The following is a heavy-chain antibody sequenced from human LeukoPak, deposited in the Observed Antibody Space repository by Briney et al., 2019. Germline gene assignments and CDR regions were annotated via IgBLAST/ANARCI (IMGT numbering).Heavy chain of an antibody. CDR3: ARGYPYYGSGSYYYYYYMDV. CDR2: INHSGST. V-gene: IGHV4-34*01. D-gene: IGHD3-10*01. J-gene: IGHJ6*03. CDR1: GGSFSGYY. Sequence: SETLSLTCAVYGGSFSGYYWSWIRQPPGKGLEWIGEINHSGSTNYNPSLKSRVTISVDTSKNQFSLKLSSVTAADTAVYYCARGYPYYGSGSYYYYYYMDVWGKGTTVTVSS.